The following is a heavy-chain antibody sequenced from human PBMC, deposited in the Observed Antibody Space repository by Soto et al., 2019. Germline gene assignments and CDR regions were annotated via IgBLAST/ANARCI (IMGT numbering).Heavy chain of an antibody. D-gene: IGHD2-15*01. CDR1: GFTFDDYA. J-gene: IGHJ4*02. V-gene: IGHV3-9*01. Sequence: EVQLMESGGDLVQPGGSLRLSCAASGFTFDDYAMHWVRQAPGKGLEWVSGIRWDSSGLAYADSVKGRFTISRDSARKSLYLQMNSLRPEDTALYFCAKGDCSGGACYSDYWGQGTLVTVAS. CDR3: AKGDCSGGACYSDY. CDR2: IRWDSSGL.